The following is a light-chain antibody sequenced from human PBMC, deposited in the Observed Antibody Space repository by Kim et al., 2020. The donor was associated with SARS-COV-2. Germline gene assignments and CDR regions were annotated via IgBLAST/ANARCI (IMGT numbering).Light chain of an antibody. Sequence: SYELTQPPSLSVAPEESATITCGGDDIKSKIVNWYQLKPGQAPVMVMSHDTDRPSGIPERFTGSNSGNTATLTIARVEAGDEADYYCHVWDVSRGVFGGGTKVTVL. CDR3: HVWDVSRGV. CDR2: HDT. V-gene: IGLV3-21*01. J-gene: IGLJ2*01. CDR1: DIKSKI.